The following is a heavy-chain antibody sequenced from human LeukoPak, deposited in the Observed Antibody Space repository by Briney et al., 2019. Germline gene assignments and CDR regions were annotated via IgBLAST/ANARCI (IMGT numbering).Heavy chain of an antibody. Sequence: SETLSLTCAVSGGSISSGGYSWSWIRQPPGKGLEWIGYIYHSGSTYYNPSLKSRVTISVDRSENQFSLKLSSVTAADTAVYYCARGGKIGYYDILTGFSPYYFDYWGQGTLVTVSS. V-gene: IGHV4-30-2*01. CDR3: ARGGKIGYYDILTGFSPYYFDY. CDR1: GGSISSGGYS. J-gene: IGHJ4*02. D-gene: IGHD3-9*01. CDR2: IYHSGST.